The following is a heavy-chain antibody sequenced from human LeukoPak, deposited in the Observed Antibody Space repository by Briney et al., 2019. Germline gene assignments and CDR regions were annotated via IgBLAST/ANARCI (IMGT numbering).Heavy chain of an antibody. CDR1: GYTFTSYY. J-gene: IGHJ4*02. V-gene: IGHV1-46*01. D-gene: IGHD3-3*01. CDR3: ASSRRITIFGVVRYFDY. Sequence: ASVKVSCKASGYTFTSYYMHWVREAPGQGLEWMGIINPSGDTTTYAQKFQGRVTMTEDTSTDTAYMELSSLRSEDTAVYYCASSRRITIFGVVRYFDYWGQGTLVTVSS. CDR2: INPSGDTT.